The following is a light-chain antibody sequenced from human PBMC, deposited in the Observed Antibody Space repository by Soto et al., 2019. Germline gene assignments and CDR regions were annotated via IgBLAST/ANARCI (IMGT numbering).Light chain of an antibody. Sequence: QSALTQPPSASGSLGQSVTISCTGTSSDVGGYNYVSWHQQHPGKAPKLMIYEVTKRPSGVPDRFSGSKSGNTASLTVSGLQAEDEAHYYCSSFAGGGNPVLFGGGTKLTIL. CDR3: SSFAGGGNPVL. CDR1: SSDVGGYNY. V-gene: IGLV2-8*01. J-gene: IGLJ2*01. CDR2: EVT.